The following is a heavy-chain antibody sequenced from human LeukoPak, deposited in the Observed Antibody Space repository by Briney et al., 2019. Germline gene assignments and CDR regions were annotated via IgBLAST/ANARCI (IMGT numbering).Heavy chain of an antibody. Sequence: PGGSLRLSCAASGFTFGSYSMNWVRQAPGKGLEWVSSISSSSSYIYYADSVKGRFTISRDNAKNSLYLQMNSLRAEDTAVYYCAIDSSGLVDYWGQGTLVTVSS. V-gene: IGHV3-21*01. CDR1: GFTFGSYS. D-gene: IGHD3-22*01. CDR3: AIDSSGLVDY. CDR2: ISSSSSYI. J-gene: IGHJ4*02.